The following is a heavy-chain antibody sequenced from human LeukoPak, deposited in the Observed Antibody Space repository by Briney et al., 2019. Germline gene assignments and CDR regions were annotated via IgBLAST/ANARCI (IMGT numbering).Heavy chain of an antibody. CDR2: IKQDGSEK. CDR1: GFTFSTYW. V-gene: IGHV3-7*01. J-gene: IGHJ6*03. D-gene: IGHD3-9*01. Sequence: GGSLRLSCAASGFTFSTYWMSWVRQAPGKGLEWVANIKQDGSEKYYVDSVEGRFTISRDNAENSLYLQMNSLRAEDTAVYYCARRYYDILTGYRSKPYYYYYYMDVWGKGTTVTVSS. CDR3: ARRYYDILTGYRSKPYYYYYYMDV.